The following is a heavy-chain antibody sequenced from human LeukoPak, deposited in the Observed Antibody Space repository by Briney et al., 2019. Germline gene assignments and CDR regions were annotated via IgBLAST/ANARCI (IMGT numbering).Heavy chain of an antibody. CDR1: GFTFSNYW. V-gene: IGHV3-7*01. CDR3: TRTPDGVDY. D-gene: IGHD3-10*01. CDR2: IKEGGSEI. Sequence: HPGGSLRLSCAASGFTFSNYWMTWVRQAPGKGLEWVANIKEGGSEIFYVDSVKGRFTISRDNARNSLYLQMNSLRAEDTAVYYCTRTPDGVDYWGQGTLVTVSS. J-gene: IGHJ4*02.